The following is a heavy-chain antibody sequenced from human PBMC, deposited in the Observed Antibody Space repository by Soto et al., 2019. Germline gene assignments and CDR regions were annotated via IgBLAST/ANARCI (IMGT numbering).Heavy chain of an antibody. CDR1: CGAVCSSSYY. CDR2: IYYSGST. J-gene: IGHJ6*02. Sequence: SETLSLTCTVSCGAVCSSSYYWGWIRQPPGKGLEWIGSIYYSGSTYYNPSLKSRVTISVDTSKNQFSLKLSSVTAADTAVYYCARIYCSGGSCYPRRYYGMDAWGQGTTVT. D-gene: IGHD2-15*01. CDR3: ARIYCSGGSCYPRRYYGMDA. V-gene: IGHV4-39*01.